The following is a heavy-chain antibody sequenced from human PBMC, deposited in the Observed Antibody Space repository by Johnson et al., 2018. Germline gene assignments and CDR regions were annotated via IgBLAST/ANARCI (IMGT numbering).Heavy chain of an antibody. CDR3: ATAAPNHMETNYYCAMDV. J-gene: IGHJ6*02. CDR2: FNPEDGET. V-gene: IGHV1-24*01. D-gene: IGHD2-21*01. Sequence: VQLLESGAEVKKPGASVKVSCKVSGYTLTELSMHWVRQAPGKGLEWVGGFNPEDGETIYAQKFQGRVTMTEDTSTDTAYMELSSLRSEDTDVYYCATAAPNHMETNYYCAMDVWGQGTTVTVS. CDR1: GYTLTELS.